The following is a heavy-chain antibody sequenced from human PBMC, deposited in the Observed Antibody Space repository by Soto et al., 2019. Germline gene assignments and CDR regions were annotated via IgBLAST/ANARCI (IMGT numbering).Heavy chain of an antibody. Sequence: SETLSLTCTVSGGSISSGDYYWSWIRQPPGKGLEWIGNIHYNGSTKYNPSLKSRLTISVDTSKNQLSLKLTSATAADTAVYYCARVFKRYSSSPGLLEYWGQGTLVTVSS. CDR1: GGSISSGDYY. V-gene: IGHV4-30-4*08. D-gene: IGHD6-6*01. CDR2: IHYNGST. J-gene: IGHJ4*02. CDR3: ARVFKRYSSSPGLLEY.